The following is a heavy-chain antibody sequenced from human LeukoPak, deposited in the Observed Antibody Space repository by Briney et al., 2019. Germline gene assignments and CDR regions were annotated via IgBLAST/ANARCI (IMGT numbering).Heavy chain of an antibody. CDR1: GGTFSSYA. CDR3: ARGHDYGDYVGYFDY. D-gene: IGHD4-17*01. V-gene: IGHV1-69*01. Sequence: SVKVSCEASGGTFSSYAISWVRQAPGQGLEWMGGIIPIFGTANYAQKFQGRVTITADESTSTAYMELSSLRSEDTAVYYCARGHDYGDYVGYFDYWGQGTLVTVSS. J-gene: IGHJ4*02. CDR2: IIPIFGTA.